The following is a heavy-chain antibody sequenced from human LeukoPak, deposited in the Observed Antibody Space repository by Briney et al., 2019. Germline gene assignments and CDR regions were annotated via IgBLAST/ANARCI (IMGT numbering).Heavy chain of an antibody. CDR3: AREIYDSYDY. CDR2: INSGGGT. D-gene: IGHD3-10*01. V-gene: IGHV3-66*01. Sequence: GGSLRLSCAASGFTISGFYMTWVRQAPGKGLEWVSVINSGGGTYYADSVRGRFTISRDNSKNTLSLQVNSLRAEDTAVYYCAREIYDSYDYWGQGTLVTVSS. J-gene: IGHJ4*02. CDR1: GFTISGFY.